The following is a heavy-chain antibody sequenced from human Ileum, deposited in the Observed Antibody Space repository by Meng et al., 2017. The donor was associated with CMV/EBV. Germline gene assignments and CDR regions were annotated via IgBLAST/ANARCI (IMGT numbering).Heavy chain of an antibody. Sequence: GESLKISCAASGFTFSNYWMSWVRQAPGKGLEWVSSISNDRNYIYYADSVRGRFTISRDNAKNSLYLQMSSLRAEDTAVYYCARDGGSSAYDFRFDCWGQGTLVTVSS. V-gene: IGHV3-21*04. CDR3: ARDGGSSAYDFRFDC. J-gene: IGHJ4*02. CDR2: ISNDRNYI. D-gene: IGHD5-12*01. CDR1: GFTFSNYW.